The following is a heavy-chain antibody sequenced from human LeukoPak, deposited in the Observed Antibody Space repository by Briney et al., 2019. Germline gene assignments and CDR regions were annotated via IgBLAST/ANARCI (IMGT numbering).Heavy chain of an antibody. Sequence: PGGSLRLSCVASGFNFSSSGMHWVRQAPGKGLEWVAVTSYDGSNKNYAESVKGRFTVSRDNSKHTLYLQMNSLRVDDTAVYYCAKDIAAIGTIPDYWGQGTLVTVSS. D-gene: IGHD6-13*01. CDR1: GFNFSSSG. V-gene: IGHV3-30*18. J-gene: IGHJ4*02. CDR2: TSYDGSNK. CDR3: AKDIAAIGTIPDY.